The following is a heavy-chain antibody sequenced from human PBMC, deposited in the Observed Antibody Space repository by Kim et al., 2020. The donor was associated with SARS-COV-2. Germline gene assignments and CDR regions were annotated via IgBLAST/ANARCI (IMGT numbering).Heavy chain of an antibody. CDR2: NT. D-gene: IGHD6-19*01. CDR3: ARGSGWAFDY. V-gene: IGHV1-3*01. Sequence: NTKYSQKFQGRVAITRDPSASTAYMELTSLRSEDTALYYCARGSGWAFDYWGQGTLVTVAS. J-gene: IGHJ4*02.